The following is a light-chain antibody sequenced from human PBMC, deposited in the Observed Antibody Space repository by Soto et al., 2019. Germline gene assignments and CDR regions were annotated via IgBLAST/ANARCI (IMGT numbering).Light chain of an antibody. Sequence: EIVLTQSPGTLSLSPGERATLSCWASESVTKNFLAWYQQKPGQSPRLLMYGAAYRPTGIPDRFSGSGSGADFPLTISRLEPEDFAVYYCQQYGNSPVTFGPGTTVDVK. CDR3: QQYGNSPVT. J-gene: IGKJ3*01. V-gene: IGKV3-20*01. CDR1: ESVTKNF. CDR2: GAA.